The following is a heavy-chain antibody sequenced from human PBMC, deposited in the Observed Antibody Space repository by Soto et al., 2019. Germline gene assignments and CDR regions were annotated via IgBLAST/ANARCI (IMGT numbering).Heavy chain of an antibody. V-gene: IGHV1-24*01. J-gene: IGHJ4*02. Sequence: ASVKVSCKVSGYTLTELSMHWVRQAPGKGLEWMGGFDPEDGETIYAQKFQGRVTMTEDTSTDTAYMELSSLRSEDTAVYYCATRPKYSSSWGDPLRYWGQGTLVTVSS. CDR2: FDPEDGET. CDR3: ATRPKYSSSWGDPLRY. CDR1: GYTLTELS. D-gene: IGHD6-13*01.